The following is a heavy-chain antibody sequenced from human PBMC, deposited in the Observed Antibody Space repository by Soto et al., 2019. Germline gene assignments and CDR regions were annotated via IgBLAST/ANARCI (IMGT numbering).Heavy chain of an antibody. CDR3: ARLPIAVAPIDY. V-gene: IGHV4-4*02. J-gene: IGHJ4*02. CDR2: IYHSGST. Sequence: SETLSLTCAVSGGSISSSNWWSWVRQPPGKGLEWIGEIYHSGSTNYNPSLRSRVTISVDKSKNQFSLKLSSVTAADTAVYYCARLPIAVAPIDYWGQGTLVTSPQ. D-gene: IGHD6-19*01. CDR1: GGSISSSNW.